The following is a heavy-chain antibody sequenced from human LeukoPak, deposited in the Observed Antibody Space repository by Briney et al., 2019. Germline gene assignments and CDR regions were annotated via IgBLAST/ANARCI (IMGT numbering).Heavy chain of an antibody. J-gene: IGHJ4*02. CDR3: ASRDYIAARPMRSFDY. CDR2: INPNSGGT. CDR1: GYTFTGYY. Sequence: ASVKVSCKASGYTFTGYYMHWVRQAPGQGLGWMGWINPNSGGTNYAQKFQGRVTMTRDTSISTAYMELGRLRSDDTAVYYCASRDYIAARPMRSFDYWGQGTLVTVSS. V-gene: IGHV1-2*02. D-gene: IGHD6-6*01.